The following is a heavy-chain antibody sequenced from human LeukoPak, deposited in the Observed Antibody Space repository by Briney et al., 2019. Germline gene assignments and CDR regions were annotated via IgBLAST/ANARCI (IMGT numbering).Heavy chain of an antibody. Sequence: GASVKVSCKASGYTFISYGITWVRQPPGQGLEWVGWISAYNGNANYAQKLQGRVTMTTDTSTSTAYMELRSLRSEDTAVYYCARDVVVAPAALLIFDYWGQGTLVTVSS. CDR3: ARDVVVAPAALLIFDY. V-gene: IGHV1-18*01. CDR1: GYTFISYG. J-gene: IGHJ4*02. D-gene: IGHD2-2*01. CDR2: ISAYNGNA.